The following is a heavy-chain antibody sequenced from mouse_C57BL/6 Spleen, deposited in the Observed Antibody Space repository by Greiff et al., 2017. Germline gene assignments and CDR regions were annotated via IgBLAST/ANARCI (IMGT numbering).Heavy chain of an antibody. D-gene: IGHD3-2*02. V-gene: IGHV5-17*01. J-gene: IGHJ3*01. CDR2: ISSGSSTI. CDR3: ARPGSSGFFAY. CDR1: GFTFSDYG. Sequence: EVQLQESGGGLVKPGGSLKLSCAASGFTFSDYGMHWVRQAPEKGLEWVAYISSGSSTIYYADTVKGRFTISRDNAKNTLFLQMTSLRSEDTAMYYCARPGSSGFFAYWGQGTLVTVSA.